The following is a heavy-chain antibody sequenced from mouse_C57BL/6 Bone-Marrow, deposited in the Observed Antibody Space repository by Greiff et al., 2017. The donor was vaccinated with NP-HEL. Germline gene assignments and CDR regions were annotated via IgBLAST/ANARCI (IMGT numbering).Heavy chain of an antibody. V-gene: IGHV3-6*01. Sequence: VQLQQSGPGLVKPSQSLSLTCSVTGYSITSGYYWNWIRQFPGNKLEWMGYISYDGSNNYNPSLKNRISITRDTSKNQFFLKLNSVTTEDTATYYCVKSYAMDYWGQGTSVTVSS. J-gene: IGHJ4*01. CDR2: ISYDGSN. CDR1: GYSITSGYY. CDR3: VKSYAMDY.